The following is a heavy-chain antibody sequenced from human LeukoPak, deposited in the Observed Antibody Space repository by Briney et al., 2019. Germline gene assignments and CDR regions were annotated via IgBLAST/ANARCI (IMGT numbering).Heavy chain of an antibody. CDR1: GGSFSGYY. D-gene: IGHD2-15*01. J-gene: IGHJ6*03. CDR2: INHSGST. Sequence: SETLSLTCAVYGGSFSGYYWSWIRQPPGKGLEWIGEINHSGSTNYNPSLKSRVTISVDTSKNQFSLKLSSVTAADTAVYYCAXGVCSGGSCYFYYYYMDXWGKGXTVTV. V-gene: IGHV4-34*01. CDR3: AXGVCSGGSCYFYYYYMDX.